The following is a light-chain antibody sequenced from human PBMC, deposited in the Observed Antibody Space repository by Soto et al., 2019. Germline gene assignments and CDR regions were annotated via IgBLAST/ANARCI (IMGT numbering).Light chain of an antibody. CDR3: SSFTTTSTVL. V-gene: IGLV2-14*01. CDR1: TSDVGAYNY. J-gene: IGLJ2*01. CDR2: EVT. Sequence: QSVLTQPASVSGSLGQSITISCTGTTSDVGAYNYVSWYQHHPGKDPKVVIFEVTKRPSGVSSRFPGSKSGNTASLTVSGLQAEDEGDYYCSSFTTTSTVLFGGGTKLTVL.